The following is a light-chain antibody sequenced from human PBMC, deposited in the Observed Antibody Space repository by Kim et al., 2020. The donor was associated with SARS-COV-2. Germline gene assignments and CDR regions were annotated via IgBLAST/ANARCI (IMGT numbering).Light chain of an antibody. CDR1: QTVDRY. V-gene: IGKV1-39*01. Sequence: ASVGDRVTITCRASQTVDRYLSWYQQKPGKAPSLLLYKTSTLQSGVPSRFSGSGSGRDYILTIRDLQPDDFATYYCQQSFSTPQTFGQGTKVDIK. CDR2: KTS. CDR3: QQSFSTPQT. J-gene: IGKJ1*01.